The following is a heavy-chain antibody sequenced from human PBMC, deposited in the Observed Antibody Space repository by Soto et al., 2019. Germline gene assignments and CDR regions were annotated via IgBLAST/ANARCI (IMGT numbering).Heavy chain of an antibody. D-gene: IGHD5-18*01. CDR3: ARLYQFSYQYYYYYYGMDV. CDR1: GYTFTSYD. Sequence: QVQLVQSGAEVKKPGASVKVSCKASGYTFTSYDINWVRQATGQGLEWMGWMNPNRGNTGYAQKFQGRVTMTRNTSISTAYMELRSLRSEDTAVYYCARLYQFSYQYYYYYYGMDVWGQGTTVTVSS. V-gene: IGHV1-8*01. J-gene: IGHJ6*02. CDR2: MNPNRGNT.